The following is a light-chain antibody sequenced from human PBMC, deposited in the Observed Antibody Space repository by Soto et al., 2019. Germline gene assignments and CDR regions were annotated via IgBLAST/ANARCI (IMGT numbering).Light chain of an antibody. Sequence: DIQMTQSPSSLSASVGDRVTITCRASQSISSYLNWYQQKPGKAPKLLIYAAYSLQSGVQSRFSGSGSGTDFTLTIRSLQPDDFATYYCKQYNTYPPTFGQGTKVDIK. CDR3: KQYNTYPPT. CDR1: QSISSY. V-gene: IGKV1-39*01. J-gene: IGKJ1*01. CDR2: AAY.